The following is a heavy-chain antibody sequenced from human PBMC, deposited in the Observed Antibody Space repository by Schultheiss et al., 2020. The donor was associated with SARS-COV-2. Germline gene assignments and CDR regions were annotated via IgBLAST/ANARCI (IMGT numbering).Heavy chain of an antibody. CDR2: IYSGGST. J-gene: IGHJ4*02. CDR1: GFTVSSNY. Sequence: GGSLRLSCAASGFTVSSNYMSWVRQAPGKGLEWVSVIYSGGSTYYADSVKGRFTISRDNSKNTLYLQMNSLTAEDTAVYYCSYCSGGSCYARSIDYWGQGTLVTVSS. CDR3: SYCSGGSCYARSIDY. V-gene: IGHV3-53*01. D-gene: IGHD2-15*01.